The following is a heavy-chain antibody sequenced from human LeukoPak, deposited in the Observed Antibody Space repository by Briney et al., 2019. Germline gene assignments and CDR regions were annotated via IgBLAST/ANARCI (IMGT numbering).Heavy chain of an antibody. J-gene: IGHJ4*02. CDR1: GGSISSYY. Sequence: ESSETLSLTCTVSGGSISSYYWSWIRQPPGKGLEWIGYIYYSGSTNYNPSLKSRVSISVDTSKNQFSLKLSSVTAADTAVYYCARDGNPFDYWGQGTLVTVSS. CDR2: IYYSGST. CDR3: ARDGNPFDY. V-gene: IGHV4-59*01.